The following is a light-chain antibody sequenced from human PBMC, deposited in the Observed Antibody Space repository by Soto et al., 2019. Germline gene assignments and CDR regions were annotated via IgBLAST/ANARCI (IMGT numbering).Light chain of an antibody. CDR3: YSYTPSSTFV. Sequence: QSALTQPASVSGSPGQSITISCTGTSADVASYNFVSWYQQHPGKAPRLVIFEGTKRPSGVSNRFSGSKSGNPASLTISGLQTEDEADYFCYSYTPSSTFVFGTGTKV. V-gene: IGLV2-23*01. J-gene: IGLJ1*01. CDR1: SADVASYNF. CDR2: EGT.